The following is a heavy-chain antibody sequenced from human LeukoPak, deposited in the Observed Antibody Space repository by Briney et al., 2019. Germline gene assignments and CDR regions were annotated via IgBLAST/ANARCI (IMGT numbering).Heavy chain of an antibody. V-gene: IGHV3-74*01. CDR3: ARGRGWVDY. J-gene: IGHJ4*02. Sequence: PGGSLRLSCAASGFTFSDYWMHWVRQAPGKGLVWVSRIKSDGGLTNYADSVKGRFTISRDNSKNSLYLQVNSLRGEDTAVYYCARGRGWVDYWGQGTLVTVSS. CDR1: GFTFSDYW. D-gene: IGHD3-10*01. CDR2: IKSDGGLT.